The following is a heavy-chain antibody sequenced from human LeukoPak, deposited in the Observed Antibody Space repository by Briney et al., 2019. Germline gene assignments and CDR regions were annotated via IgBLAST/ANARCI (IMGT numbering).Heavy chain of an antibody. CDR1: RFTFSSYA. D-gene: IGHD5-24*01. CDR3: ARLGTWLQYPFDF. J-gene: IGHJ4*02. V-gene: IGHV3-23*01. Sequence: GGSLRLSCEASRFTFSSYAMSWVRQPPGKGVEWVSVISGSGGSAYYADSVKGRFTISRDNSKNTLYLQMNRLRAEDTAVYYCARLGTWLQYPFDFWGQGTLVTVSS. CDR2: ISGSGGSA.